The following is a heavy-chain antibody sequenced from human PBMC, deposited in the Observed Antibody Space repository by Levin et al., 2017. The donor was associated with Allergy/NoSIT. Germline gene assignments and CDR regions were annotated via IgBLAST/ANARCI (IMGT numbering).Heavy chain of an antibody. J-gene: IGHJ5*02. V-gene: IGHV1-69*06. CDR1: GGAFNSYA. CDR2: VIPIFGKP. CDR3: ARVWEQSANFPDH. Sequence: GASVKVSCKTSGGAFNSYAVDWVRQAPGQGLEWMGGVIPIFGKPTYAQKFQGRLTLTADTSTDTVYMTLSSLLPADTAIYYCARVWEQSANFPDHWGQGTLVTVSS. D-gene: IGHD1/OR15-1a*01.